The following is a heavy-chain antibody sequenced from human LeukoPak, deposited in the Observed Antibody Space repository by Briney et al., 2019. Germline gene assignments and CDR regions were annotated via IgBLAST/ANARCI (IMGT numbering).Heavy chain of an antibody. CDR1: TGSLSGYS. CDR3: ARSQSAWAAPSFDV. V-gene: IGHV4-34*01. D-gene: IGHD7-27*01. J-gene: IGHJ3*01. CDR2: IHESRRT. Sequence: SETLSLTCSVYTGSLSGYSWSWIRQSPGKELEWIGEIHESRRTDYNPSLKSRVTISKDTSKKEFSLKLTSVTAADTAVYYCARSQSAWAAPSFDVWGQGTMVTVS.